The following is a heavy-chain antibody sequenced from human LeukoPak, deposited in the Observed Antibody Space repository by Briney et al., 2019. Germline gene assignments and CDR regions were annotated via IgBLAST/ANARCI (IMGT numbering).Heavy chain of an antibody. D-gene: IGHD3-10*01. Sequence: ASVKVSCKASGGTFSSYAISWVRQAPGQGLEWMGGIIPIFGTANYAQEFQGRVTITADESTSTAYMELSSLRSEDTAVYYCARGDEKMVRGVITEPWSLGEHYYYMDVWGKGTTVTISS. J-gene: IGHJ6*03. CDR3: ARGDEKMVRGVITEPWSLGEHYYYMDV. CDR2: IIPIFGTA. V-gene: IGHV1-69*13. CDR1: GGTFSSYA.